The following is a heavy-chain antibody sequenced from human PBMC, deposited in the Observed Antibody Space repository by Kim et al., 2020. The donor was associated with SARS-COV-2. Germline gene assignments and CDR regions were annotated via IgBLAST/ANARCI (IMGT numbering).Heavy chain of an antibody. V-gene: IGHV4-59*13. CDR1: GGSISSYY. D-gene: IGHD4-17*01. Sequence: SETLSLTCTVSGGSISSYYWSWIRQPPGKGLEWIGYIYYSGSTNYNPSLKSRVTISVDTSKNQFSLKLSSVTAADTAVYYCARIPSGDYGIRSLQNVGWPLDWYFDLWGRGTLVTVSS. J-gene: IGHJ2*01. CDR3: ARIPSGDYGIRSLQNVGWPLDWYFDL. CDR2: IYYSGST.